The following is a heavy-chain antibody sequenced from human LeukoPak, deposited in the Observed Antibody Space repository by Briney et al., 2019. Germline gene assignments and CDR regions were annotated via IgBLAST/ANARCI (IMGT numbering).Heavy chain of an antibody. CDR1: GGPISSYY. J-gene: IGHJ4*02. D-gene: IGHD3-22*01. Sequence: SETLSLTCTVSGGPISSYYWSWIRQPAGKGLEWIGRIYTSGSTNYNPSLKSRVTMSVDTSKNQFSLKLSSVTAADTAVYYCARDAFNAENYYDSSGSFDYWGQGTLVTVSS. V-gene: IGHV4-4*07. CDR3: ARDAFNAENYYDSSGSFDY. CDR2: IYTSGST.